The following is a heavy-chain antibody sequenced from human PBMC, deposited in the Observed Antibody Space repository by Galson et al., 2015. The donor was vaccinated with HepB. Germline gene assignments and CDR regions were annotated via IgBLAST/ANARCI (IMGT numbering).Heavy chain of an antibody. CDR1: GYTFSNYG. D-gene: IGHD3-3*01. CDR2: INTNNGDT. J-gene: IGHJ3*02. CDR3: ARDHFWQGRTWYDVFDI. V-gene: IGHV1-18*04. Sequence: SVKVSCKASGYTFSNYGLSWVRQAPGQGLEWMGWINTNNGDTNYAQRFQGRVTMTTDTTTSTAYLELRSLRSDDTAVFYCARDHFWQGRTWYDVFDIWGQGTMVTVSS.